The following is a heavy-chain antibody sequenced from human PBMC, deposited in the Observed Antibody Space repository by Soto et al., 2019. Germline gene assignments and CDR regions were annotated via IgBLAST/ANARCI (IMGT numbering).Heavy chain of an antibody. CDR1: GYTFTGCD. CDR3: ARRRAVVAARPYYYYAMDV. J-gene: IGHJ6*02. V-gene: IGHV1-8*01. CDR2: MKPNSGDT. D-gene: IGHD6-6*01. Sequence: ASVKVSCKTSGYTFTGCDINWVRQAPGQGLEWMGWMKPNSGDTGYAPKFQGRVNMTRNTSTGTAYMELSSLISEDTAVYYCARRRAVVAARPYYYYAMDVWGQGTTVTVSS.